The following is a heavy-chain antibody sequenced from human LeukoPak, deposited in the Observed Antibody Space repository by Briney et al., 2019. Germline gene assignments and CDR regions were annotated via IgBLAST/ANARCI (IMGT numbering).Heavy chain of an antibody. J-gene: IGHJ4*02. CDR2: IYTSGST. D-gene: IGHD6-13*01. Sequence: SQTLSLTCTVSGGSISSGSYYWSWIRQPAGKGLEWIGRIYTSGSTNYNPSLKSRVTISVDTSKNQFSLKLSSVTAADTAVYYCARSIAAAGSPFDYWGQGTLVTVSS. CDR3: ARSIAAAGSPFDY. V-gene: IGHV4-61*02. CDR1: GGSISSGSYY.